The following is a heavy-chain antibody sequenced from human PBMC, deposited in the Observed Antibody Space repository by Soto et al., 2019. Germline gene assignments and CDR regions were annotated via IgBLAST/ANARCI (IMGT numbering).Heavy chain of an antibody. Sequence: QVQLQESGPGLVKPSETLSLTCTVSGGSISSTGHYWGWVRKPPGKGLEWIGSIYYSGGPYYNPSLKSRLTISVDTTKNQFSLKLNSVTAADTAVYHCARIFGVTAFDAWGQGTLVIVSS. J-gene: IGHJ5*02. V-gene: IGHV4-39*01. CDR2: IYYSGGP. D-gene: IGHD3-10*01. CDR1: GGSISSTGHY. CDR3: ARIFGVTAFDA.